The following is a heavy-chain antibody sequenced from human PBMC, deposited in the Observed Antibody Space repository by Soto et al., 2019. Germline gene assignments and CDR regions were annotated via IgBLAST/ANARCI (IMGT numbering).Heavy chain of an antibody. Sequence: QAQLVQSGAEVKKPGASVRVSCKTSGYPFTDYFIHWVRQAPGQGLEWMGIISLYHHSTSYAHKFQGRLTVTADTSTTTVYMDLSSLTSEDSAVYWCARELYSCGGACPYYMDYWGQGTLVTVSS. CDR1: GYPFTDYF. J-gene: IGHJ4*02. D-gene: IGHD2-21*02. CDR3: ARELYSCGGACPYYMDY. CDR2: ISLYHHST. V-gene: IGHV1-46*01.